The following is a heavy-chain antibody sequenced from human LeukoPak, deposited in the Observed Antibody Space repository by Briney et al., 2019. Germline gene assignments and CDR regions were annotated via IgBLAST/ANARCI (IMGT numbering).Heavy chain of an antibody. CDR3: AKRDTSGSFFFED. J-gene: IGHJ4*02. CDR2: FSSSGGAT. Sequence: PGGSLRLSCATSGFTFRSYAMSWVRQTPRKGLEWVSTFSSSGGATYYGDSVRGRFTISRDNSKNTLHLHMNTLRAEDTAVYYCAKRDTSGSFFFEDWGQGTLVTVSS. D-gene: IGHD3-22*01. V-gene: IGHV3-23*01. CDR1: GFTFRSYA.